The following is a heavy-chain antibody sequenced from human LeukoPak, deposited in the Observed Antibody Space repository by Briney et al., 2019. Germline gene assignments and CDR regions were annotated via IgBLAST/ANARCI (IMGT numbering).Heavy chain of an antibody. CDR2: IYYSGST. J-gene: IGHJ3*02. Sequence: SETLSLTCTVSGGSISSGSYYWSWIRQPLGKGLEWIGYIYYSGSTNYNPSLKSRVTISVDTSKNQFSLKLSSVTAADTAVYYCASAPGDGSGYYYLGAFDIWGQGTMVTVSS. CDR1: GGSISSGSYY. D-gene: IGHD3-22*01. CDR3: ASAPGDGSGYYYLGAFDI. V-gene: IGHV4-61*01.